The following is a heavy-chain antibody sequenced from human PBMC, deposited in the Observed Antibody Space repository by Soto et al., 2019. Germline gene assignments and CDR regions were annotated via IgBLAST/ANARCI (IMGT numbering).Heavy chain of an antibody. D-gene: IGHD4-17*01. CDR2: INAANGNT. CDR3: ARITTVLHLVLGGLEG. Sequence: QVHLVQSGAEVKKPGASVKVSCKASGYTFTTYAIHWVRQAPGQRLEGMGWINAANGNTQYSQKFQGRVTITRDTPASTVYMELSSLISEDTAVYYCARITTVLHLVLGGLEGGGQGTTVTVSS. V-gene: IGHV1-3*01. J-gene: IGHJ6*02. CDR1: GYTFTTYA.